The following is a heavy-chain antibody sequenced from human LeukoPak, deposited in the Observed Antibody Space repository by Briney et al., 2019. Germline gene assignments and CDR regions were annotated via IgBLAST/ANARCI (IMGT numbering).Heavy chain of an antibody. Sequence: PGGSLRLFCAASGFTFSSYAMSWVRQAPGKGLEWVSGISGSGGNTYYADSVKGRFTISRDNSNNTLYLQMNSLRAEDTAVYYCARHSRGRWYVFDYWGQGTLATVSS. CDR3: ARHSRGRWYVFDY. CDR1: GFTFSSYA. D-gene: IGHD6-13*01. CDR2: ISGSGGNT. J-gene: IGHJ4*02. V-gene: IGHV3-23*01.